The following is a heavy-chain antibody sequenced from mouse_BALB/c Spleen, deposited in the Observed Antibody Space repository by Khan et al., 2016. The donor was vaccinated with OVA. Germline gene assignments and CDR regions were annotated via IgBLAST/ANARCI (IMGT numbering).Heavy chain of an antibody. CDR3: ARGNYYGYAMDY. Sequence: EVQLQESGPGLVKPSQSLSLTCTVTGYSITSNYAWNWIRQFPGNKLEWMGYISYSGSTSYNPSLKSRISITRDKSKNQVFLQLSSVTTEDTATYYCARGNYYGYAMDYWGQGTSVTVSS. V-gene: IGHV3-2*02. J-gene: IGHJ4*01. CDR1: GYSITSNYA. CDR2: ISYSGST. D-gene: IGHD1-1*01.